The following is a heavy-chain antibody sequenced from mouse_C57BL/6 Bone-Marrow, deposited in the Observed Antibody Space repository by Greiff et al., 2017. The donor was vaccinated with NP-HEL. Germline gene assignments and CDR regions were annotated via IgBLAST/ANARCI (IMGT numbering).Heavy chain of an antibody. CDR3: ARAIYYDYADNPCYAMDY. CDR1: GFTFTDHY. J-gene: IGHJ4*01. D-gene: IGHD2-4*01. V-gene: IGHV7-3*01. Sequence: EVKLVESGGGLVQPGGSLSLSCAASGFTFTDHYMSWVRQPPGKALEWLGFISTEANGYTKADSAPVKGRFTISSYNSTSILYLAMNDLRADDSATYYCARAIYYDYADNPCYAMDYWGRGTSATVTA. CDR2: ISTEANGYTK.